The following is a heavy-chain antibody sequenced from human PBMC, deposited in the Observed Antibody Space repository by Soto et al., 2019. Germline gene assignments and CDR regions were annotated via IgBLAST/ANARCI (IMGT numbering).Heavy chain of an antibody. D-gene: IGHD1-26*01. V-gene: IGHV3-48*02. CDR1: GFTFSSYS. J-gene: IGHJ6*02. Sequence: GGSLRLSCAASGFTFSSYSMNWVRQAPGKGLEWVSYISSSSSTIYYADSVKGRFTISRDNAKNSLYLQMNSLRDEDTAVYYCARDDIEGVGATYYYYYYGMDVWGQGTTVTVSS. CDR3: ARDDIEGVGATYYYYYYGMDV. CDR2: ISSSSSTI.